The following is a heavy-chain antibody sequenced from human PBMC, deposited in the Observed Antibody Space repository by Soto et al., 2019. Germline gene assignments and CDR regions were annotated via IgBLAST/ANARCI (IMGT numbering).Heavy chain of an antibody. Sequence: GGSLRLSCAASGFTFSSYAMSWVRQAPGKGLEWVSAISGSGGSTYYADSVKGRFTISRDTSKNTLYLQMNSLRAEDTAVYYCAKEGPYDFWSGSEDYYGMDVWGQGTTVTVSS. J-gene: IGHJ6*02. CDR2: ISGSGGST. CDR3: AKEGPYDFWSGSEDYYGMDV. CDR1: GFTFSSYA. D-gene: IGHD3-3*01. V-gene: IGHV3-23*01.